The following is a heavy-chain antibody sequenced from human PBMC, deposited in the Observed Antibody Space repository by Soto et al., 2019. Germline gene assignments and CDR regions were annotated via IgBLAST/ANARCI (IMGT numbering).Heavy chain of an antibody. J-gene: IGHJ6*02. CDR2: ILSSGRT. CDR3: ARVVRCTRSGCYYLAMDV. D-gene: IGHD2-15*01. CDR1: GESVSSGYYY. V-gene: IGHV4-61*01. Sequence: SETLSLTCSVSGESVSSGYYYWTWIRQPPGKGLEWIGSILSSGRTNYNPSLKSRVSMSVDTSKNQFSLRLTSVGAADTAIYFCARVVRCTRSGCYYLAMDVWGQGTTVTVSS.